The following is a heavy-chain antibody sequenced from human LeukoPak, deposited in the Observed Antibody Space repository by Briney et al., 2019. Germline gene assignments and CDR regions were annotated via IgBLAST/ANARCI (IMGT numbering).Heavy chain of an antibody. Sequence: PGGSLRLSCAASGCTFSVYSMNWVRQAPGMGLEWVSYITSNSATIQYADSVKGRFTISRDNSKNSLSLQMNSLRDEDTAVYYCARSVGGHFDYWGQGMLVTVSS. CDR2: ITSNSATI. V-gene: IGHV3-48*02. D-gene: IGHD3-16*01. CDR1: GCTFSVYS. CDR3: ARSVGGHFDY. J-gene: IGHJ4*02.